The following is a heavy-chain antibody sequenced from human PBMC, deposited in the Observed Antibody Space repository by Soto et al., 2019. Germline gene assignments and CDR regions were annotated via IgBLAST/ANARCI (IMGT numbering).Heavy chain of an antibody. CDR2: IIPIFGTA. CDR3: ARGEWQQLAHYGMDV. CDR1: GGTFSSYA. D-gene: IGHD6-13*01. J-gene: IGHJ6*02. V-gene: IGHV1-69*05. Sequence: QVQLVQSGAEVKKPGSSVKVSCKASGGTFSSYAISWVRQAPGQGLEWMGGIIPIFGTANYAQKFQDRVTITTDESTTTAYMELSSLRSEDTAVYYCARGEWQQLAHYGMDVWGQGTTVTVSS.